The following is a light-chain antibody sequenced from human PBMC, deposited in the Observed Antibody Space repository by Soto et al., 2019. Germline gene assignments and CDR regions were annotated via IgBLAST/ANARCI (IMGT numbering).Light chain of an antibody. CDR1: QSISGY. Sequence: IQMAQSPSSLSASVGDRVPITCRASQSISGYLNWYQQRRGKAPKLLIYSATTLHTVVPSRFSGSGSGTDFTLTIGSLQPEDFPTYYCQQSSSTLLTFGPGTKVYSK. J-gene: IGKJ3*01. CDR2: SAT. V-gene: IGKV1-39*01. CDR3: QQSSSTLLT.